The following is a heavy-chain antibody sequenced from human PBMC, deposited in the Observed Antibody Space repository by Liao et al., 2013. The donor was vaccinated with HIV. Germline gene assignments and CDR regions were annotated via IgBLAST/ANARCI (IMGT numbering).Heavy chain of an antibody. Sequence: QVRLQESGPGLVKPSQTLSLTCTVSGDLIRRDNYYWTWIRQPAGKGLEWIGHIYTGMSTTGTTNYNPSLKSRVSISADTSSNHVSLKLTSVTPADTAVYYCGSYGGTHDYWGQGALVTVSS. CDR1: GDLIRRDNYY. V-gene: IGHV4-61*02. CDR2: IYTGMSTTGTT. D-gene: IGHD3-16*01. J-gene: IGHJ4*02. CDR3: GSYGGTHDY.